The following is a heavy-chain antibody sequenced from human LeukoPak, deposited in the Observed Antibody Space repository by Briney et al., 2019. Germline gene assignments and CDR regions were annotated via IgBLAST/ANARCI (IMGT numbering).Heavy chain of an antibody. J-gene: IGHJ4*02. Sequence: GGSLRLSCAASGFTFSSYSMNWVRQAPGKGLEWVSSISSSSSYIYYADSVKGRFTISRDNAKNSLYLQMNSLRAEDTAVYYCAREGWELLGGTFDYWGQGTLVTVSS. CDR2: ISSSSSYI. D-gene: IGHD1-26*01. CDR1: GFTFSSYS. CDR3: AREGWELLGGTFDY. V-gene: IGHV3-21*01.